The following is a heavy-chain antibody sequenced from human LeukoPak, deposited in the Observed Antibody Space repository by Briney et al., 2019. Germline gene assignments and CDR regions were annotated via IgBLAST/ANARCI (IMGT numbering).Heavy chain of an antibody. CDR2: ISSSGTII. Sequence: GGSLRLSCAASGFTFSSYEMNWVRQAPGKGLEWVSHISSSGTIIYYADSVKGRFTISRDKAKNSLFLQMNSLRAEDTAVYYCARSPSDSGTIVFDSWGQGTLVTVSS. J-gene: IGHJ4*02. CDR1: GFTFSSYE. CDR3: ARSPSDSGTIVFDS. D-gene: IGHD3-10*01. V-gene: IGHV3-48*03.